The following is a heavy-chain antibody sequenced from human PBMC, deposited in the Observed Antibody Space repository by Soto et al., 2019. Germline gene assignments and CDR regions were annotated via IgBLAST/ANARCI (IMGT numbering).Heavy chain of an antibody. J-gene: IGHJ4*02. V-gene: IGHV3-23*01. CDR2: ISGSGGST. D-gene: IGHD2-2*01. CDR1: GFTFSSYA. CDR3: AKVGRRGLSSTDFDY. Sequence: GGSLRLSCAASGFTFSSYAMSWVRQAPGKGLEWVSAISGSGGSTYYADSVKGRFTISRDNSKNTLYLQMNSLRAEDTAVYYCAKVGRRGLSSTDFDYWGQGTLVTVSS.